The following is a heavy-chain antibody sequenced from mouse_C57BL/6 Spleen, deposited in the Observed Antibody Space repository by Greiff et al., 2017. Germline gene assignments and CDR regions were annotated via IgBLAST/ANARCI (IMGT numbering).Heavy chain of an antibody. V-gene: IGHV1-42*01. CDR2: INPSTGGT. CDR3: ATGGPYFDD. Sequence: VQLKESGPELVKPGASVKISCKASGYSFTGYYMNWVKQSPEKSLEWIGEINPSTGGTTYNQKFKAKATLTVDKSSSTAYMQLKSLTSEDSAVYYCATGGPYFDDWGQGTTLTVSS. J-gene: IGHJ2*01. CDR1: GYSFTGYY. D-gene: IGHD3-2*01.